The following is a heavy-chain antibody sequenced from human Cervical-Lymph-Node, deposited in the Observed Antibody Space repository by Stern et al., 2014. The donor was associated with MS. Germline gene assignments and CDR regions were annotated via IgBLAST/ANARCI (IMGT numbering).Heavy chain of an antibody. J-gene: IGHJ6*02. V-gene: IGHV4-59*01. CDR3: ARGDYYYYGMDV. CDR1: GGSISTYY. CDR2: IYYSGSS. Sequence: QVQLQESGPGLVKPSETLSLTCTVSGGSISTYYWSWIRQPPGKGLEWIGYIYYSGSSSYNPSLKSRVTISVDTPKSQFSLNLTSVTAADTAVYYCARGDYYYYGMDVWGQGTTVTVSS.